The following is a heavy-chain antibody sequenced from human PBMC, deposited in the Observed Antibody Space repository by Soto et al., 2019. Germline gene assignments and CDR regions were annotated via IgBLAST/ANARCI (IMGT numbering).Heavy chain of an antibody. Sequence: GESLKISCKGPGYSFAGYWITWVRQKPGKGLEWMGRIDPSDSQTYYSPSFRGHVTISVTKSIATVFLQWSSLRASDTAMYYCARQIYDSDTGPNFQYYFDSWGQGTPVTVSS. J-gene: IGHJ4*02. CDR3: ARQIYDSDTGPNFQYYFDS. V-gene: IGHV5-10-1*01. CDR2: IDPSDSQT. CDR1: GYSFAGYW. D-gene: IGHD3-22*01.